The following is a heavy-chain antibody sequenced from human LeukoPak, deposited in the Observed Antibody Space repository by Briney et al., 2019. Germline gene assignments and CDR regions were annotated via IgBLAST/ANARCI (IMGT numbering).Heavy chain of an antibody. CDR1: GFTFNNFG. D-gene: IGHD6-19*01. J-gene: IGHJ4*02. Sequence: GGSLGLSCAASGFTFNNFGMHWVRQAPDKGLEWVALIWYDGSNEFYADSVKGRFTISRDDSKNMLYLQMSSLRAEDTGVYYCARDQWEGQWLVQGPDYWGQGTLVTVSS. CDR3: ARDQWEGQWLVQGPDY. V-gene: IGHV3-33*01. CDR2: IWYDGSNE.